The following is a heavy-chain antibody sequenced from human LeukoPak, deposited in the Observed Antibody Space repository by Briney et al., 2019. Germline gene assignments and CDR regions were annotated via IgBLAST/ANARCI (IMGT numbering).Heavy chain of an antibody. V-gene: IGHV3-48*01. D-gene: IGHD3-3*01. CDR2: ISSSSSTI. CDR1: GFTFSSYG. CDR3: ARESLLRFLEWLPTPLYYYGMDV. Sequence: GGSLRLSCAASGFTFSSYGMNWVRQAPGKGLEWVSYISSSSSTIYYADSVKGRFTISRDNAKNSLYLQMNSLRAEDTAVYYCARESLLRFLEWLPTPLYYYGMDVWGQGTTVTVSS. J-gene: IGHJ6*02.